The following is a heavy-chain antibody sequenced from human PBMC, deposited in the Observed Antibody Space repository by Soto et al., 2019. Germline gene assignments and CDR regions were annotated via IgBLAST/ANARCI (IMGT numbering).Heavy chain of an antibody. V-gene: IGHV3-9*01. CDR2: ISWNSGSI. Sequence: PGGSLRLSCAASGFTFDDYAMHWVRQAPGKGLEWVSGISWNSGSIGYADSVKGRFTISRDNAKNSLYLQMNSLRAEDTALYYCAKDEEDGSGSCNAFDIWGQGTMVTVSS. J-gene: IGHJ3*02. CDR3: AKDEEDGSGSCNAFDI. D-gene: IGHD3-10*01. CDR1: GFTFDDYA.